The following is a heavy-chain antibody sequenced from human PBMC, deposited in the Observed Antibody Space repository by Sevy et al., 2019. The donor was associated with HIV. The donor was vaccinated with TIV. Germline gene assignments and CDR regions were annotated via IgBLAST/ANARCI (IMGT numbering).Heavy chain of an antibody. CDR3: ARASGDGYNLADAFDI. CDR2: IIPIFGTA. Sequence: ASVKVSCKASGGTFSSYAISWVRQVPGQGLEWMGGIIPIFGTANYAQKFQGRVTITADESTSTAYMELSSLRSEDTAVYYCARASGDGYNLADAFDIWGQGTMVTVSS. V-gene: IGHV1-69*13. D-gene: IGHD5-12*01. J-gene: IGHJ3*02. CDR1: GGTFSSYA.